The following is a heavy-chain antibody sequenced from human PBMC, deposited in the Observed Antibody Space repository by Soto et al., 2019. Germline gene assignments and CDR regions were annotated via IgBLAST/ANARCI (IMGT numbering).Heavy chain of an antibody. D-gene: IGHD2-15*01. Sequence: QVQLLESGPGLVKPSQTLSLTCSVSGDSISTVDYFWAWIRQPPGQALEYIGYIYKSATTYYNPSSESRVAISLDTSKSQCSLNVTSVTAADTAVYFCARGRYCLTGRCFPNWFDSWGQGTLVTVSS. CDR2: IYKSATT. J-gene: IGHJ5*01. V-gene: IGHV4-30-4*01. CDR3: ARGRYCLTGRCFPNWFDS. CDR1: GDSISTVDYF.